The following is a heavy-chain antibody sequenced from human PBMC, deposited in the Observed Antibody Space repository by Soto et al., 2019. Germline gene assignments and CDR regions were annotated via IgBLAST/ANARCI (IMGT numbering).Heavy chain of an antibody. CDR3: QRELFGRRVWLGP. D-gene: IGHD3-10*01. Sequence: SETLCLTCTVSGRSIISYYWKWIRKPPGKVFMYIGNIYYSGSTNYNLSLKSRGNISVDTSNNQFSRKLSSVTPADRGVDYLQRELFGRRVWLGPWGQGTLDTVSS. CDR2: IYYSGST. J-gene: IGHJ5*02. V-gene: IGHV4-59*01. CDR1: GRSIISYY.